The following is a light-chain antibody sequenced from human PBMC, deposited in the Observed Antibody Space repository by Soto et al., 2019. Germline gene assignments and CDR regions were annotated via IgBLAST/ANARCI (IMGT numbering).Light chain of an antibody. V-gene: IGLV1-44*01. CDR1: SSTIGSNT. CDR2: SNN. CDR3: AAWDDSLNGWV. Sequence: QSVLTQPPSASGTPGQRVTISCSGSSSTIGSNTVNWYQQLPGTAPKLLIYSNNQRPSGVPDRFSGSTSGTSDSLAISGLQSEDEADYYCAAWDDSLNGWVFGGGTKLTVL. J-gene: IGLJ3*02.